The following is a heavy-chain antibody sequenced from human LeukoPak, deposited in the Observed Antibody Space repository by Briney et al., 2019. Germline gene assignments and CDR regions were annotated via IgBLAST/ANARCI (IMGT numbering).Heavy chain of an antibody. CDR2: IGDTGGTT. Sequence: GGSLRLSCAASGFTFNTFGMNWVRQAPGKGLEWVSGIGDTGGTTFYADSVKGRFTISRDNSKNTLSLQMNSLRAEDTAVYYCAKDHGAGSYYNHPDYWGQGTLVTVSS. J-gene: IGHJ4*02. V-gene: IGHV3-23*01. CDR3: AKDHGAGSYYNHPDY. D-gene: IGHD3-10*01. CDR1: GFTFNTFG.